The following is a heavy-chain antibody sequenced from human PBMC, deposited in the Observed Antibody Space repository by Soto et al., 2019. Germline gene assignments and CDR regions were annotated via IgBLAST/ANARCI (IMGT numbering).Heavy chain of an antibody. D-gene: IGHD1-26*01. CDR3: ARGGDGVGATKDNWFDP. Sequence: ASVKVSCKASGYTFTGYYMHWVRQAPGQGLEWMGWINPNSGGTNYAQKFQGWVTMTRDTSISTAYMELSRLRSDDTAVYYCARGGDGVGATKDNWFDPWGQGTLVTVSS. J-gene: IGHJ5*02. CDR1: GYTFTGYY. V-gene: IGHV1-2*04. CDR2: INPNSGGT.